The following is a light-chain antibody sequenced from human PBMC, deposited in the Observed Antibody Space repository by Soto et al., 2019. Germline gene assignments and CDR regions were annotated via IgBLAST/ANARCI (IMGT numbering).Light chain of an antibody. CDR3: GTWDSILSGGGV. CDR2: DSN. J-gene: IGLJ2*01. CDR1: SSNIGKNY. Sequence: QSVLTQPPSVSAAPGQKVTISCSGSSSNIGKNYVSWYQQLPGTAPKLLIYDSNKRPSGIPDRFSGSKSGTSATLGITGLQTGDEADYYCGTWDSILSGGGVFGGGTKLTVL. V-gene: IGLV1-51*01.